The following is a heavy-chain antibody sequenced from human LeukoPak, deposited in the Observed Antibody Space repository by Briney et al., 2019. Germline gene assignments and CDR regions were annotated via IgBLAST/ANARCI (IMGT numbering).Heavy chain of an antibody. CDR1: GFTFSNYA. D-gene: IGHD6-13*01. Sequence: GGSLRLSCAFSGFTFSNYAMSWVRQAPGKGLEWVSAISGSGGSTYYADSVKGRFTISRDNSKNTLYLQMNSLRAEDTAVYYCAKDGTAAAGTDYYYYGMDVWGQGTTVTVSS. CDR2: ISGSGGST. CDR3: AKDGTAAAGTDYYYYGMDV. J-gene: IGHJ6*02. V-gene: IGHV3-23*01.